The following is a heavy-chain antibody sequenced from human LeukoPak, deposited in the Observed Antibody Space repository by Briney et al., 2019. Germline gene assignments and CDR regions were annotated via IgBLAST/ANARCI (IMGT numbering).Heavy chain of an antibody. J-gene: IGHJ4*02. CDR1: GFSFSSYW. D-gene: IGHD3-9*01. CDR2: IAHDGSEK. CDR3: AKDRGYNILTGYSKGHYFDY. V-gene: IGHV3-7*01. Sequence: GGSLRLSCAASGFSFSSYWMSWVRQAPGKGLEWVANIAHDGSEKHYVESVKGRFTISRDNSKNTLNLQMNSLKTEDTAVYYCAKDRGYNILTGYSKGHYFDYWGQGTLVTVSS.